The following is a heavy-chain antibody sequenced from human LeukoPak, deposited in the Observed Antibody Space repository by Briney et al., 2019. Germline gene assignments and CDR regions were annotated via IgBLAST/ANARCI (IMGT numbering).Heavy chain of an antibody. CDR2: IRSKAYGGTT. Sequence: GGSLRLSCTASGFTFGDYAMSWFRQAPGKGREWVGFIRSKAYGGTTEYAASVKGRLTISRDDSKSIAYLQMNSLKTEDTAVYYCTRGYDSSGYYLPFDYWGQGTLVTVSS. D-gene: IGHD3-22*01. V-gene: IGHV3-49*03. J-gene: IGHJ4*02. CDR3: TRGYDSSGYYLPFDY. CDR1: GFTFGDYA.